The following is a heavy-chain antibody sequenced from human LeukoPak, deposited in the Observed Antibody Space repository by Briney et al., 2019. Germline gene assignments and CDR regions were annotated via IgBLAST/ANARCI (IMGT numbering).Heavy chain of an antibody. J-gene: IGHJ4*02. D-gene: IGHD6-13*01. Sequence: GGSLRLSCAASGFTFSSYAMHWVRQAPGKGLEWVAVISYDGSNKYYADSVKGRFTISRDNSKNTLYLQMNSLRAEDTAVYYCATESLSSSWSFDYWGQGTLDTVSS. V-gene: IGHV3-30-3*01. CDR3: ATESLSSSWSFDY. CDR2: ISYDGSNK. CDR1: GFTFSSYA.